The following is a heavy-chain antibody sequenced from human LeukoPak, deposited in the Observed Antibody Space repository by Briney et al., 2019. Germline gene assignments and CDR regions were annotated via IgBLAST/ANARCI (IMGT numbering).Heavy chain of an antibody. V-gene: IGHV4-59*01. Sequence: SETLSLTCTVSGGSISSYYWSWIRQPPGKGLEWIGYIYYSGSTNYNPSLKGRVTISVDTSKNQFSLKLSSVTAADTAVYYCARGGRDGYNFYWGQGTLVTVSS. D-gene: IGHD5-24*01. CDR2: IYYSGST. J-gene: IGHJ4*02. CDR1: GGSISSYY. CDR3: ARGGRDGYNFY.